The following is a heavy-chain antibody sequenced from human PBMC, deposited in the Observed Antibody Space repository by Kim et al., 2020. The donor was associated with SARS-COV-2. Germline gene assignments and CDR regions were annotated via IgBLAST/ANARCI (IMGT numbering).Heavy chain of an antibody. V-gene: IGHV1-69*13. Sequence: SVKVSCKASGGTFSSYSISWVRQAPGQGLEWMGGIFPIFVTANYVQKFQGRVTITADESTSTAYMELSSLISEDTAQYSGGRDGVYCSGGSCYDYYYGM. CDR3: GRDGVYCSGGSCYDYYYGM. D-gene: IGHD2-15*01. J-gene: IGHJ6*01. CDR1: GGTFSSYS. CDR2: IFPIFVTA.